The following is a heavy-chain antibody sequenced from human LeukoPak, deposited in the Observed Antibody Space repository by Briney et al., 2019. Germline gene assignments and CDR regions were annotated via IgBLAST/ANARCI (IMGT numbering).Heavy chain of an antibody. J-gene: IGHJ4*02. V-gene: IGHV1-8*01. CDR1: GYTFTSYD. CDR3: ARGATDTTMDLFDY. CDR2: MSPNSGNT. D-gene: IGHD5-18*01. Sequence: ASVKVSCKGSGYTFTSYDINWVRQATGQGLEWMGWMSPNSGNTGYAQKLQGRVTMTTDTATSTAYMELRSLRSDDTAVYYCARGATDTTMDLFDYWGQGTLVTVSS.